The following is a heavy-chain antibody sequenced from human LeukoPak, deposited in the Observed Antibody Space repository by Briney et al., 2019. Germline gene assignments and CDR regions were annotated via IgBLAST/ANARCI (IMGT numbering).Heavy chain of an antibody. D-gene: IGHD3-10*01. CDR2: IYYSGST. V-gene: IGHV4-39*01. CDR3: ARHSPVLAVGLGYFQH. J-gene: IGHJ1*01. Sequence: PSETLSLTCTVPGGSISSSSYYWGWIRQPPGKGLEWIGSIYYSGSTYYNPSLKSRVTISVDTSKNQFSLKLSSVTAADTAVYYCARHSPVLAVGLGYFQHWGQGTLVTVSS. CDR1: GGSISSSSYY.